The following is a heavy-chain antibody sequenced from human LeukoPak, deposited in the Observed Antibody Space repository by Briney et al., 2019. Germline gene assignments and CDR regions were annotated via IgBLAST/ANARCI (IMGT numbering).Heavy chain of an antibody. D-gene: IGHD3-16*01. Sequence: GASVKVSCKASGYTFTSYYMHWVRQAPGQGLEWMGIINPSGGSTSYAQKFQGRVTMTRDTSISTAYMELSRLRSDDTAVYYCARGHGGSLFSDAFDIWGQGTMVTVSS. CDR2: INPSGGST. J-gene: IGHJ3*02. CDR3: ARGHGGSLFSDAFDI. V-gene: IGHV1-46*01. CDR1: GYTFTSYY.